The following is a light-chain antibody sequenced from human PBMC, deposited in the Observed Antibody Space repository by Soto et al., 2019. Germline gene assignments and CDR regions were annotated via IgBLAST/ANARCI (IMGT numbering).Light chain of an antibody. CDR3: QQYKKWPRT. CDR2: DAS. CDR1: QSVSSN. V-gene: IGKV3-15*01. J-gene: IGKJ1*01. Sequence: EIVMTHSPATLSVSPWEIATLSCRASQSVSSNFAWYQQKPGQAPRLLIYDASTRATGIPARFSGSGSGTEFTLTISSLQSEDFAVYYCQQYKKWPRTFGHGTKVDIK.